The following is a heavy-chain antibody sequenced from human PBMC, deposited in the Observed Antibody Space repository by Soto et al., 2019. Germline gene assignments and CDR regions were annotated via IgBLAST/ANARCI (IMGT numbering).Heavy chain of an antibody. CDR1: GFTFSNYE. D-gene: IGHD5-18*01. CDR3: SGRGYGSSYYNFYMDV. V-gene: IGHV3-64*01. J-gene: IGHJ6*03. Sequence: GGSLRLSCAASGFTFSNYEMHWVRQAPGKGLEYVSGISNNGAHTDYAKSVKGRFTISRDNSENTLYLQMGSLRAEDMALYYCSGRGYGSSYYNFYMDVWGKGTTVTVSS. CDR2: ISNNGAHT.